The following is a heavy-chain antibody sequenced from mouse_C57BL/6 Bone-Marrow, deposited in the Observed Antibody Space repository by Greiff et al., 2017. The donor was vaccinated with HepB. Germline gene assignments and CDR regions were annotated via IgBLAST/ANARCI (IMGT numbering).Heavy chain of an antibody. D-gene: IGHD1-1*01. Sequence: VQLQQPGAELVKPGASVKLSCKASGYTFTSYWMHWVKQRPGQGLEWIGMIHPNSGSTNYNEKFKSKATLTVDKSSSTAYMQLSSLTSEDSAVYSCARALYYYGSSYDWFAYWGQGTLVTVSA. V-gene: IGHV1-64*01. CDR1: GYTFTSYW. J-gene: IGHJ3*01. CDR2: IHPNSGST. CDR3: ARALYYYGSSYDWFAY.